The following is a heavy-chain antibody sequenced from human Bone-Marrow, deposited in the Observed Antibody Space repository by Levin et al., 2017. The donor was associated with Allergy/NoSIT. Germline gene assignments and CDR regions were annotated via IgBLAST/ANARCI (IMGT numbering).Heavy chain of an antibody. D-gene: IGHD1-14*01. J-gene: IGHJ4*02. CDR1: GFTFDDYA. Sequence: SCEASGFTFDDYAIHWVRQAPGKALEWVSGINWDGGAKGYADSVKGRFTISRDNTKNSLYLQMNSLRAEDTAFYFCAKDNIGTYTGENQFDYWGQGTLVTVSS. CDR3: AKDNIGTYTGENQFDY. CDR2: INWDGGAK. V-gene: IGHV3-9*01.